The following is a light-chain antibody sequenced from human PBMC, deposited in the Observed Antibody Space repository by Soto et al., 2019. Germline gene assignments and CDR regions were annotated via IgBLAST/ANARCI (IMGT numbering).Light chain of an antibody. CDR2: DAS. V-gene: IGKV3-11*01. Sequence: EIVLTQSPATLSLSPGERATLSCRASQSVSSYLAWYQQKPGQAPRLLIYDASNRATGIPARFSGSGSGTEFTLTIDRLQSADFAVYYCQQYDRWPVTFGGGTRWIS. CDR1: QSVSSY. CDR3: QQYDRWPVT. J-gene: IGKJ4*01.